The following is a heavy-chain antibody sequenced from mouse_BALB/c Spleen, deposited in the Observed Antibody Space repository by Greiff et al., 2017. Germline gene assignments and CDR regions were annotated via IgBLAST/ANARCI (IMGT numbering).Heavy chain of an antibody. J-gene: IGHJ3*01. CDR3: ARDNWEGFAN. Sequence: VKLLESGAELVKPGASVKLSCTASGFNIKDTYMHWVKQRPEQGLEWIGRIDPANGNTKYDTKFQGKATITADTSSNTAYLQLSSLTSEDTAVYYCARDNWEGFANWGQGTLVTVSA. CDR2: IDPANGNT. CDR1: GFNIKDTY. D-gene: IGHD4-1*02. V-gene: IGHV14-3*02.